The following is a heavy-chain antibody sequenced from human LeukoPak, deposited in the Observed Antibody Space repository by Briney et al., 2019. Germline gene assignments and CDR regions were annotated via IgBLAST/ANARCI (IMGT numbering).Heavy chain of an antibody. CDR3: ARDPSRDGCNVDY. J-gene: IGHJ4*02. D-gene: IGHD5-24*01. Sequence: ASVKVSCKASGGTFSSYAISWVRQAPGQGLEWMGRIIPILGIANYAQKFQGRVTITADKSTSTAYMELSSLRSEDTAVYYCARDPSRDGCNVDYWGQGTLVTVSS. CDR2: IIPILGIA. CDR1: GGTFSSYA. V-gene: IGHV1-69*04.